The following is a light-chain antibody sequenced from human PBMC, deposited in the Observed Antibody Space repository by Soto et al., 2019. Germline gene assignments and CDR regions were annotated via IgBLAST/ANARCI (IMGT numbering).Light chain of an antibody. CDR1: QSVSSSY. Sequence: EIVLTQSPGTLSLSPGERATLSCGASQSVSSSYLAWYQQKPGQAPRLLIYAASSRATGIPDRFSGGGSGTDFTLTISRLEPENFAVYYCQQYGSSPTFGGGTKVDI. J-gene: IGKJ4*01. CDR2: AAS. CDR3: QQYGSSPT. V-gene: IGKV3-20*01.